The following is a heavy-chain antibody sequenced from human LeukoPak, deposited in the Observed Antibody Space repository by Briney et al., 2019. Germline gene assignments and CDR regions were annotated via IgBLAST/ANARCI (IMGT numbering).Heavy chain of an antibody. Sequence: GGSLRLSCAASGFTFSSYGMHWVRQAPGKGLEWVAVISYDGSNKYYADSVKGRFTISRDNSKNTLYLQMNSLRAEDMAVYYCARGIEDDILSGYFDWFDPWGQGTLVTVSS. CDR2: ISYDGSNK. CDR1: GFTFSSYG. CDR3: ARGIEDDILSGYFDWFDP. J-gene: IGHJ5*02. V-gene: IGHV3-30*03. D-gene: IGHD3-9*01.